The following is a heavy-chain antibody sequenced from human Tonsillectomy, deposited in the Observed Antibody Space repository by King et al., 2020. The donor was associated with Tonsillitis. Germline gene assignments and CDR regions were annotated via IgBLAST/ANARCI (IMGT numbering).Heavy chain of an antibody. CDR2: IYYSGST. V-gene: IGHV4-30-4*08. CDR1: GDSISRGDDY. CDR3: ASSDGSGSYWVPNWFDS. Sequence: VQLQESGPRLVMPSQTLSLTCTVSGDSISRGDDYWSWIRQSPGKGLEWIGYIYYSGSTYYNSSLKSRVTISINTSKTQFSLKMRSVTVADTAVYYCASSDGSGSYWVPNWFDSWGQGIPVTVSS. D-gene: IGHD3-10*01. J-gene: IGHJ5*01.